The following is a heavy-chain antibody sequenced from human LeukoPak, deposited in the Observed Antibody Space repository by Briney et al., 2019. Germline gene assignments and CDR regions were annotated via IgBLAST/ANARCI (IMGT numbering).Heavy chain of an antibody. CDR3: ATTTVSDAFDI. D-gene: IGHD4-17*01. V-gene: IGHV4-59*01. CDR2: IYYSGGT. Sequence: PSETLSLTCTVSGGSISSYYWSWIRQPPGKGLEWIGYIYYSGGTNYNPSLKSRVTISVDTSKNQFSLKLSSVTAADTAVYYCATTTVSDAFDIWGQGTMVTVSS. J-gene: IGHJ3*02. CDR1: GGSISSYY.